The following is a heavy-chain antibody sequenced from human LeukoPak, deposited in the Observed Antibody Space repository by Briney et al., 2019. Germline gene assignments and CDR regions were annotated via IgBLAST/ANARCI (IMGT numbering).Heavy chain of an antibody. J-gene: IGHJ4*02. CDR2: INPNSGGT. CDR3: AREGYYGSGSVYNRIDY. V-gene: IGHV1-2*02. CDR1: GYTFTGYY. D-gene: IGHD3-10*01. Sequence: VASVKVSCKASGYTFTGYYMHWVRQAPGQGLEWMGWINPNSGGTNYAQKLQGRVTMTRDTSVSTAYMDLSRLRSDDTAVYYCAREGYYGSGSVYNRIDYWGQGTLVTVSS.